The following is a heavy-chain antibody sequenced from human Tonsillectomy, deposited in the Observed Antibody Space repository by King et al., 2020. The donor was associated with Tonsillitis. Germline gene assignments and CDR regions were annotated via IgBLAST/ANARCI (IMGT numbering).Heavy chain of an antibody. D-gene: IGHD3-16*02. CDR3: QGYPAGFKAGFDI. CDR2: ISVKGPVI. V-gene: IGHV3-48*02. CDR1: GFPLRPIP. Sequence: VQLVDLGEAWCSGGGSLRISGPGLGFPLRPIPKNGFRQPLGKVLEWVSGISVKGPVISYANSVKGRSTITRDNAKNSLFMQMNSLRDEDTAVYYCQGYPAGFKAGFDIWGQGTVVTVSS. J-gene: IGHJ3*02.